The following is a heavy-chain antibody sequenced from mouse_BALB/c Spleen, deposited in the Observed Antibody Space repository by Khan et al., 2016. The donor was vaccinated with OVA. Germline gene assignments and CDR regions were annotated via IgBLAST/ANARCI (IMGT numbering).Heavy chain of an antibody. Sequence: VQLKESGPGLVKPSQSLSLTCTVTGYSITSNYAWSWIRQFPGNKLEWMGYISYSGSTNYNPSLKSRISVTRDTSENQFFLRLNSVTTEDTATYYCARQNDYGYALDYWGQGTSVTVSS. D-gene: IGHD1-1*01. V-gene: IGHV3-2*02. J-gene: IGHJ4*01. CDR3: ARQNDYGYALDY. CDR2: ISYSGST. CDR1: GYSITSNYA.